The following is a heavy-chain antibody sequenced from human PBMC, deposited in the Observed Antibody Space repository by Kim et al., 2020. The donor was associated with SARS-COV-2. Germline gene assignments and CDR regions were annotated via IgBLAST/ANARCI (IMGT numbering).Heavy chain of an antibody. CDR2: INHSGST. CDR1: GGSFSGYH. Sequence: SETLSLTCAVYGGSFSGYHWSWIRQPPGKGLEWIGEINHSGSTNYNPSLKSRVTISVDTSKNQFSLKLSSVTAADTAVYYCARKVDFLTYFDYWGQGTLVTVSS. D-gene: IGHD3-3*01. CDR3: ARKVDFLTYFDY. J-gene: IGHJ4*02. V-gene: IGHV4-34*01.